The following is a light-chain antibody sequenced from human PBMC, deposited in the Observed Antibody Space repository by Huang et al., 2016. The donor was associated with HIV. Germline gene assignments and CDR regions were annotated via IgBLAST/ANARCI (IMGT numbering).Light chain of an antibody. J-gene: IGKJ4*01. CDR1: ENIVYS. CDR3: QQSRSLPRT. V-gene: IGKV1-39*01. Sequence: EIQLTQSPSSLSASVGDDITITCRASENIVYSLSWFRQRPGRAPEALIYAASRLHAGVPSKFSATGSGANFTLSIDGLGPEDFATYYCQQSRSLPRTYGGGTKVDI. CDR2: AAS.